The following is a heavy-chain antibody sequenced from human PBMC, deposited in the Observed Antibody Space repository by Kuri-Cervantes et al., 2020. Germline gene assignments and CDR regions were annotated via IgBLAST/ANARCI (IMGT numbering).Heavy chain of an antibody. Sequence: GESLKISCAASGFTFSSYAMHWVRQAPGKGLEWAAVISYDGSNKYYADSVKGRFTISRDNSKNTLYLQMNSLRAEDTAVYYCAKEGSRYYYYGMDVWGQGTTVTVSS. D-gene: IGHD3-10*01. J-gene: IGHJ6*02. V-gene: IGHV3-30-3*01. CDR1: GFTFSSYA. CDR3: AKEGSRYYYYGMDV. CDR2: ISYDGSNK.